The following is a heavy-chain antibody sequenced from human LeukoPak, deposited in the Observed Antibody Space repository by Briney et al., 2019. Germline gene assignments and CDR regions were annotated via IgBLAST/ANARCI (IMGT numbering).Heavy chain of an antibody. V-gene: IGHV3-30-3*01. Sequence: GGSLRLSCAASGFIFSSYAMHWVRQAPGKGLEWVAVISYDGSNKYYADSVKGRFTISRDNSKNTLYLQMNSLRAEDTAVYYCSYYYGMDVWGQGTTVTVSS. J-gene: IGHJ6*02. CDR3: SYYYGMDV. CDR2: ISYDGSNK. CDR1: GFIFSSYA.